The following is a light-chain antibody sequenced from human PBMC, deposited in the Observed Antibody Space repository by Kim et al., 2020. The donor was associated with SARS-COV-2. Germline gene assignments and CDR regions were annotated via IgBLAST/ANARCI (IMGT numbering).Light chain of an antibody. CDR2: GAS. Sequence: AFVRDRVTLPCRASSGISRWVGWYQQKPGKAPKLRIYGASSLQSGVPSRFSGSGSGTDFTLTISSLQPEDFATYYCQQANSFPLTFGGGTKVDIK. CDR1: SGISRW. V-gene: IGKV1-12*01. CDR3: QQANSFPLT. J-gene: IGKJ4*01.